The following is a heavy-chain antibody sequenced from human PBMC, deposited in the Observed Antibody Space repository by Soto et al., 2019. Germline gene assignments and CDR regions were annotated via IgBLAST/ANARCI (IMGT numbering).Heavy chain of an antibody. V-gene: IGHV5-10-1*01. CDR1: GYGFTSYW. D-gene: IGHD2-8*01. CDR2: IDPSDSCT. CDR3: ARQVTNGNYYYYGMDV. Sequence: PGESLKISCKGSGYGFTSYWISWVRQMPGKGLEWMGRIDPSDSCTNYSPSFQGHVTISADKSISTAYLQWSSLKASDTAMYYCARQVTNGNYYYYGMDVWGQGTTVTVSS. J-gene: IGHJ6*02.